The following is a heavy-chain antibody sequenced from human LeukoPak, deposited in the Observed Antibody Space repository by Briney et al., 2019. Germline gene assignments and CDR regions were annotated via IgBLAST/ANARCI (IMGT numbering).Heavy chain of an antibody. CDR2: MNPNSGNT. CDR1: GYTFTSYD. J-gene: IGHJ4*02. V-gene: IGHV1-8*01. CDR3: ARVSGYDWESFYDY. Sequence: ASVKVSCKASGYTFTSYDINWMRQAPGQGLEWVGWMNPNSGNTGYAQTFQGKLTMTRNTSIKTAYMELSSLRSEDTAVYYCARVSGYDWESFYDYWGQGILVTVSS. D-gene: IGHD5-12*01.